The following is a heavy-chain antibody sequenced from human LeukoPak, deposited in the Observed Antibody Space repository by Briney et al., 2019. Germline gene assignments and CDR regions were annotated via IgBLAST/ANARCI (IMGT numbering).Heavy chain of an antibody. Sequence: QPGRSLRLFCAASGFTFSSYAMHWVRQAPGKGLEWVAVISYDGSNKYYADSVKGRFTISRDNSKNTLYLQMNSLRAEDTAVYYCARELGSSGGSFDYWGQGTLVTVSS. CDR2: ISYDGSNK. D-gene: IGHD6-19*01. V-gene: IGHV3-30-3*01. CDR1: GFTFSSYA. J-gene: IGHJ4*02. CDR3: ARELGSSGGSFDY.